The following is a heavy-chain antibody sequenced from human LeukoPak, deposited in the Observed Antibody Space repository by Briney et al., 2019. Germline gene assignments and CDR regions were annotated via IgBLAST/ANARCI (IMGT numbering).Heavy chain of an antibody. CDR1: GGSTSSDY. Sequence: SETLSLTCTVSGGSTSSDYWSWIRQSPGKGLEWVGYVYNSGDTGKNPSLKSRVTTLLDTSKNQCSLKLTSVSAADTAVYYCARLKLGAYFDLWGRGTLVTVSS. V-gene: IGHV4-59*08. CDR2: VYNSGDT. J-gene: IGHJ2*01. CDR3: ARLKLGAYFDL. D-gene: IGHD3-16*01.